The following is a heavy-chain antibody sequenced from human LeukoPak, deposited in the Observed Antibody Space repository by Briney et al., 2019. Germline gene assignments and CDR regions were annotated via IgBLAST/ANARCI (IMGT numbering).Heavy chain of an antibody. CDR3: VTDIQYDSSGYYYKGYFDY. J-gene: IGHJ4*02. CDR2: MSGSGGST. V-gene: IGHV3-23*01. Sequence: GGSLRLSCTASGFTFSGYAMIWVRQAPGKGLDWVSTMSGSGGSTYYADSVKGRFTISRDNSKSTLYLQMNSLTAEDTAVYYCVTDIQYDSSGYYYKGYFDYWGQGTLVTVS. D-gene: IGHD3-22*01. CDR1: GFTFSGYA.